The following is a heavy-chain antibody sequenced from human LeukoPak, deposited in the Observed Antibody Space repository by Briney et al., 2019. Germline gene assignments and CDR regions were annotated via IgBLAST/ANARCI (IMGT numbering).Heavy chain of an antibody. CDR3: ARATYYYDSSGPAAFDI. D-gene: IGHD3-22*01. V-gene: IGHV3-30*02. Sequence: GGSLRLSCAASGFTFSSYGMHWVRQAPGKGLEWVAFIRNDGSTKFYADSVRGRFTISRDNSENTLYLQMNSLRAEDTAVYYCARATYYYDSSGPAAFDIWGQGTMVTVSS. CDR2: IRNDGSTK. J-gene: IGHJ3*02. CDR1: GFTFSSYG.